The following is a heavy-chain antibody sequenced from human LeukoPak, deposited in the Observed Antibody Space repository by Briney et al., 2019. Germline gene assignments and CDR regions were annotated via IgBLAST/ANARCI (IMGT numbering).Heavy chain of an antibody. J-gene: IGHJ6*02. CDR1: GFTFSSYG. CDR3: AKDIESSSWYQCYTHYGMDV. CDR2: IRYDGSNK. V-gene: IGHV3-30*02. Sequence: PGGSLRLSCAASGFTFSSYGMHWVRQAPGKGLEWVAFIRYDGSNKYYADSVKGRFTISRDNSKNTLYLQMNSLRAEDTAVYYCAKDIESSSWYQCYTHYGMDVWGQGTTVTVSS. D-gene: IGHD6-13*01.